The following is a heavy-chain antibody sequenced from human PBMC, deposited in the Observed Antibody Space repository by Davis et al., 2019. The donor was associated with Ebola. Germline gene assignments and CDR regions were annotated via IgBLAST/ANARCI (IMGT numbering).Heavy chain of an antibody. Sequence: GASLKISCAASGLTFSGSALHWVRQASGKGLEWVGRIRSKANSYATAYAASVTGSFTISRDDSKKTAYLQMNSLKTKDTAVYYCTLSTPNMDVWGQGTTVTVSS. CDR2: IRSKANSYAT. CDR3: TLSTPNMDV. J-gene: IGHJ6*02. CDR1: GLTFSGSA. D-gene: IGHD2-15*01. V-gene: IGHV3-73*01.